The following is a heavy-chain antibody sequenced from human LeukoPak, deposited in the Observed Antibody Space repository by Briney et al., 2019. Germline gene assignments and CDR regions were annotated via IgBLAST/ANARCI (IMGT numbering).Heavy chain of an antibody. V-gene: IGHV1-18*01. CDR1: DYTFINHG. CDR3: GSGRRRIMMTDPTTPYYEFDY. D-gene: IGHD3-22*01. CDR2: ISTYNGNT. J-gene: IGHJ4*02. Sequence: AASVKVSCKASDYTFINHGFSWLRQAPGRRLEWMGWISTYNGNTKYTQSLQGRVTMTTDISTYTAYMELRDLRSDDTAVYYCGSGRRRIMMTDPTTPYYEFDYWGQGTQFIVSS.